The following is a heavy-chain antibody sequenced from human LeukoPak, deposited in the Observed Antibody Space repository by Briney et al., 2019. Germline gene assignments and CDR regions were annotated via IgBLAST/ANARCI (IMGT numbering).Heavy chain of an antibody. CDR3: ARHVTWLVRENQNHYYMDV. CDR2: IKHDESEK. CDR1: GFSFSAYS. Sequence: GGSLRLSCAASGFSFSAYSMSWVRQAPGKGLEWLANIKHDESEKQYVDSAKGRFTISRDNAKNSLYLVMNSLRGEDTAVYYCARHVTWLVRENQNHYYMDVWGKGTTVTVSS. J-gene: IGHJ6*03. D-gene: IGHD6-19*01. V-gene: IGHV3-7*01.